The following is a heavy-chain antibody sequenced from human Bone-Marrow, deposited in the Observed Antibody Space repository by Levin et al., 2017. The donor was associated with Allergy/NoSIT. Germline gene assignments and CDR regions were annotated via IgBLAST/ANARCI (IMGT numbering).Heavy chain of an antibody. CDR1: GYDFTRYW. D-gene: IGHD3-3*01. CDR2: IFPGDSDT. V-gene: IGHV5-51*01. Sequence: GESLKISCEASGYDFTRYWVAWVRQMPGKGLEWMGIIFPGDSDTRYSPSFRGQVTISADKSISTIHLQWSGLKASDTAMYYCARSDGFFWFDNWGQGTLVTVSS. CDR3: ARSDGFFWFDN. J-gene: IGHJ4*02.